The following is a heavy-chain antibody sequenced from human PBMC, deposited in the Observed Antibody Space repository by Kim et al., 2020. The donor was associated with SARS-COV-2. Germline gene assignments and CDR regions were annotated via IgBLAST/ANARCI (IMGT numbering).Heavy chain of an antibody. D-gene: IGHD3-9*01. V-gene: IGHV4-39*01. CDR1: GGSISSSSYY. Sequence: SETLSLTCTVSGGSISSSSYYWGWIRQPPGKGLEWIGSIYYSGSTYYKPSLKSRVTISVDTSKNQFSLKLSSVTAADTAVYYCATASATDTYYDILTGYYGFDYWGQVTLVTVSS. J-gene: IGHJ4*02. CDR3: ATASATDTYYDILTGYYGFDY. CDR2: IYYSGST.